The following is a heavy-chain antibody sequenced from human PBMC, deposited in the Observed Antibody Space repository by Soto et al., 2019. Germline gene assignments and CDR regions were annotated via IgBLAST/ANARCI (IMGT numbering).Heavy chain of an antibody. Sequence: SETLSLTCAASGGSISSGGYYWSWIRQHPAKGLEWIGYIYYSGTTYYNPSLKSRVTISADTSNNQFSLKLSSVTAADTAVYYCARAGSGGVGAYYYYGMDVWGQGTTVTVSS. D-gene: IGHD1-26*01. CDR1: GGSISSGGYY. CDR3: ARAGSGGVGAYYYYGMDV. J-gene: IGHJ6*02. CDR2: IYYSGTT. V-gene: IGHV4-31*11.